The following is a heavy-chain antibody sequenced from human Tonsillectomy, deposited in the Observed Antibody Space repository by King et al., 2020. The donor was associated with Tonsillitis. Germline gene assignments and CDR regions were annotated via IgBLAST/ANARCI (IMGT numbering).Heavy chain of an antibody. D-gene: IGHD6-19*01. CDR2: IYTSGTT. CDR3: ASWTTSGWYRGY. Sequence: VQLQESGPGLVKPSETLSLTCTVSGGSISTYYWSWIRQPAGKGLEWIGRIYTSGTTTYNPSLKSRVTLSVDTSKNQSSLRLTSVTAADTAVYYCASWTTSGWYRGYWGQGTLVTVSS. J-gene: IGHJ4*02. V-gene: IGHV4-4*07. CDR1: GGSISTYY.